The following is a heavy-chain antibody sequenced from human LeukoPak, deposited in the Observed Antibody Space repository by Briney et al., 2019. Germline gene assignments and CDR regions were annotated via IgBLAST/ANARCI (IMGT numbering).Heavy chain of an antibody. D-gene: IGHD1-26*01. Sequence: PGGSLRLSCAASGFTFSSYGMSWVRQAPGKVLEWVSAISGSGGSTYYADSVKGRFTISRDNSKNTLYLQMNSLRAEDTAVYYCARDLLYWWEQQPFDPWGQGTLVTVSS. V-gene: IGHV3-23*01. CDR3: ARDLLYWWEQQPFDP. CDR1: GFTFSSYG. CDR2: ISGSGGST. J-gene: IGHJ5*02.